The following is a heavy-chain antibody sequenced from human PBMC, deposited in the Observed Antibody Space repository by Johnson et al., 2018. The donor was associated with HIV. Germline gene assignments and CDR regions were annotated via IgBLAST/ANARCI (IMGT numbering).Heavy chain of an antibody. CDR3: AKDMGAYQLLDALDI. CDR2: IYSGGSK. CDR1: GFTVSSNY. Sequence: EKLVESGGGLVQPGGSLRLSCAVSGFTVSSNYMSWVRQAPGKGLEWVSVIYSGGSKYYADSVKGRFTISRDNSKNTLYLQINSLRAEDTAVYYCAKDMGAYQLLDALDIWGQGTMVSVSS. V-gene: IGHV3-66*01. J-gene: IGHJ3*02. D-gene: IGHD2-2*01.